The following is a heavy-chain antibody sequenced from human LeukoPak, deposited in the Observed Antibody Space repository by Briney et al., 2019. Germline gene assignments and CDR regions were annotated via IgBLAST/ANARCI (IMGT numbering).Heavy chain of an antibody. CDR3: ARDVVTQWLASLLDY. CDR1: GYTFTSYG. V-gene: IGHV1-18*01. Sequence: ASVKVSCNASGYTFTSYGISWVRQAPGQGLEWMGWISAYNGNTNYAQKLQGRVTMTTDTSTSTAYMELRSLRSDDTAVYYCARDVVTQWLASLLDYWGQGTLVTVSS. CDR2: ISAYNGNT. D-gene: IGHD6-19*01. J-gene: IGHJ4*02.